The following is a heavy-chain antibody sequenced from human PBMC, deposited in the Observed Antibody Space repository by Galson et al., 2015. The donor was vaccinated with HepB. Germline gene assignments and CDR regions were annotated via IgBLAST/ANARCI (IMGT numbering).Heavy chain of an antibody. CDR3: AGWYNWFDP. CDR1: GGSISSYY. CDR2: IYYSGST. J-gene: IGHJ5*02. V-gene: IGHV4-59*01. Sequence: TLSLTCTVSGGSISSYYWSWIRQPPGKGLEWIGYIYYSGSTNYNPSLKSRVTISVDTSKNQFSLKLSSVTAADTAVYYCAGWYNWFDPWGQGTLVTVSS.